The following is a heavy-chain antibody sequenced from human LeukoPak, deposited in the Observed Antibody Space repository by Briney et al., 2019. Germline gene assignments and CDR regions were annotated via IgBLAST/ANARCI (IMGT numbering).Heavy chain of an antibody. CDR1: RGTVCSYA. CDR3: ARDGRAVSWYNWNYDLENWFDP. D-gene: IGHD1-7*01. CDR2: IIPIFGTA. J-gene: IGHJ5*02. Sequence: SVKVSCKASRGTVCSYAISWVRQAPGQGLECMGRIIPIFGTANYAQKFPVRVTITTAESTTTAYMELSRLRSEDTPVRHGARDGRAVSWYNWNYDLENWFDPWGQGTLVTVSS. V-gene: IGHV1-69*05.